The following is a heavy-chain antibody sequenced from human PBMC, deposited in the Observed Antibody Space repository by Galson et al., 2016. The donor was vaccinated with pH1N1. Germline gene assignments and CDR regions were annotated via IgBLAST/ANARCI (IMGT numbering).Heavy chain of an antibody. J-gene: IGHJ5*02. D-gene: IGHD4-23*01. V-gene: IGHV4-4*02. CDR3: ARDGGDYGGAGQYKYFDT. CDR1: GGSIRSSNW. Sequence: ETLSLTCAVSGGSIRSSNWWSWVRQPPGKGLEWIGEIYHIGGTNYNPSLKSRVTISLDKSKNHFSLYLASVTAADTAVYYCARDGGDYGGAGQYKYFDTWGQGTLVTVSS. CDR2: IYHIGGT.